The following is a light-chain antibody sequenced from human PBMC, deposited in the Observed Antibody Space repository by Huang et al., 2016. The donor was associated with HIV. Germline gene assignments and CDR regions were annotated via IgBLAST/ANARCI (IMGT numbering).Light chain of an antibody. CDR1: QSVGSN. Sequence: EIVMTQSPATLSVSPGERATLSCRASQSVGSNLAWYQQKPGQAPRLLIYGASTRATGIPARFSGSGSGTEFTLTISSLQSEDFAVYYCQQYDNWPPMYTFGQWTKLEIK. J-gene: IGKJ2*01. V-gene: IGKV3-15*01. CDR2: GAS. CDR3: QQYDNWPPMYT.